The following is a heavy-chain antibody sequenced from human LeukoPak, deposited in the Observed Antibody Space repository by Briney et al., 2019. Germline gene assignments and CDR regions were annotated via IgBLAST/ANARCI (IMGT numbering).Heavy chain of an antibody. D-gene: IGHD6-13*01. CDR2: INPSAGTT. CDR1: GNTFTNYY. J-gene: IGHJ5*02. Sequence: ASVKVSCKASGNTFTNYYMHWVRQAPGQGLEWMGIINPSAGTTTYAQKFQGRVTMTRDTSTSTVYMELSSLRSEDTAVYYCARDGDENSSSWSWFDPWGQGTLVTVSS. CDR3: ARDGDENSSSWSWFDP. V-gene: IGHV1-46*01.